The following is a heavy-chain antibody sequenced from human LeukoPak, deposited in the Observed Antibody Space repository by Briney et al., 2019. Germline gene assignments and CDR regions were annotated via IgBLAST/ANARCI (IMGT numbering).Heavy chain of an antibody. CDR2: IYYSGST. J-gene: IGHJ6*03. D-gene: IGHD4-11*01. V-gene: IGHV4-59*01. CDR1: GGSISYYY. Sequence: SETLSLTCTVSGGSISYYYWSWIRQPPGKGLEWIGYIYYSGSTSYHPSLRGRVTISVDTSKNQFSLRLSSVTAADTAVYYCARSVEGYSNRGYYYYYMDVWGKGTTVTVSS. CDR3: ARSVEGYSNRGYYYYYMDV.